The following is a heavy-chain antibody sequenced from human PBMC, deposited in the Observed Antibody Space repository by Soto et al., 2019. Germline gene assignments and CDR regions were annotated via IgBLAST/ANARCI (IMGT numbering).Heavy chain of an antibody. J-gene: IGHJ4*02. CDR3: ARVRFGDPFDF. CDR2: IVVGSGNT. CDR1: GFTFTSSA. V-gene: IGHV1-58*01. Sequence: GASVKVSCKASGFTFTSSAVQWVRQARGQRLEWIGWIVVGSGNTNYAQKFQDRVSMTADTSTSTAYMELRGLRSDDTAVYYCARVRFGDPFDFWGQGTLVTVSS. D-gene: IGHD2-21*02.